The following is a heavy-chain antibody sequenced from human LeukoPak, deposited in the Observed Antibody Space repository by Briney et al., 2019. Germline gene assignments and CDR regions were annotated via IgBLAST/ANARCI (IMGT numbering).Heavy chain of an antibody. CDR2: IYYSGST. D-gene: IGHD3-3*01. Sequence: SETLSLTCTVSGGSISSYYWSWIRQPPGKGLEWIGYIYYSGSTNYNPSLKSRVTISVDTSKNQFSLKLSSVTAADTAVYYCARAGFRGGFYYYYMDVWGKGTTVTVSS. V-gene: IGHV4-59*01. CDR1: GGSISSYY. J-gene: IGHJ6*03. CDR3: ARAGFRGGFYYYYMDV.